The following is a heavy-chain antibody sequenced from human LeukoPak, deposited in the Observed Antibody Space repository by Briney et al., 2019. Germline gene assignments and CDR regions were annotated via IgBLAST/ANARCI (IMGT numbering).Heavy chain of an antibody. CDR3: AKGQEWGVRLNWFDP. Sequence: GGSLRLSCAASGFTFRSYGMHWVRQAPGKGLEWVAFIRYDGSNKYYADSVKGRFTISRDNSKNTLYLQKNSLRAEDTAVYYCAKGQEWGVRLNWFDPWGQGTLVTVSS. D-gene: IGHD3-10*01. V-gene: IGHV3-30*02. J-gene: IGHJ5*02. CDR2: IRYDGSNK. CDR1: GFTFRSYG.